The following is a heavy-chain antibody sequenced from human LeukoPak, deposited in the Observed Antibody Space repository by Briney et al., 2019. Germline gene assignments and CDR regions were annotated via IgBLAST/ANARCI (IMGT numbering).Heavy chain of an antibody. V-gene: IGHV4-34*01. CDR2: IYESGTT. CDR3: ARGAWATRLGF. J-gene: IGHJ4*02. Sequence: PSETLSLTCAVYGESLNSYYWSWVRQPPGEGLEWIGEIYESGTTAYNPSLKSRVTISMVPSKQQFSLSLSSVTAADTAVSYCARGAWATRLGFWGLGTPVTVSS. D-gene: IGHD5-12*01. CDR1: GESLNSYY.